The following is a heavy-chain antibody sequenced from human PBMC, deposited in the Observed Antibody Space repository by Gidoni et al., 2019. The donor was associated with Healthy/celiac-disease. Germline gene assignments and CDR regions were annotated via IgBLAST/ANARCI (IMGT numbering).Heavy chain of an antibody. CDR2: ISGSGGST. V-gene: IGHV3-23*01. CDR1: GFTFSSHA. J-gene: IGHJ6*02. D-gene: IGHD6-19*01. Sequence: EVKLSESGGGLVQPGGSLRLSCAASGFTFSSHALGWVRQAPGKGLEWVSAISGSGGSTYYADSVKGRFTISRDNSKNTLYLQMNSLRAEDTAVYYCAKDRMDSSGPTSVYGMDVWGQGTTVTVSS. CDR3: AKDRMDSSGPTSVYGMDV.